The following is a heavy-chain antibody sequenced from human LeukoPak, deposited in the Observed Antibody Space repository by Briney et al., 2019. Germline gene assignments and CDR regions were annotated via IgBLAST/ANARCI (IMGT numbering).Heavy chain of an antibody. Sequence: PSQTLSLTCAVYGGSFSGYYWSRIRQPPGKGLEWIGEINHSGSTNYDPSLKSRVTISVDTSKNQFSLKLSSVTAADTAVYYCARGPPRYSSSWYPSSAFDIWGQGTMVTVSS. J-gene: IGHJ3*02. CDR3: ARGPPRYSSSWYPSSAFDI. V-gene: IGHV4-34*01. CDR1: GGSFSGYY. D-gene: IGHD6-13*01. CDR2: INHSGST.